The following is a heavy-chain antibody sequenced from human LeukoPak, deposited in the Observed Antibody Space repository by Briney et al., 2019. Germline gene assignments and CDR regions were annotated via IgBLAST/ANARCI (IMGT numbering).Heavy chain of an antibody. CDR2: TRNKANSYTT. D-gene: IGHD5-24*01. J-gene: IGHJ4*02. CDR3: AKEGRSLQTY. CDR1: GFTFSDHY. Sequence: PGGSLRLSCAASGFTFSDHYMDWVRQAPGKGLEWVGRTRNKANSYTTEYAASVKGRFTISRDDSKNSLYLQMNSLRVEDTAVYYCAKEGRSLQTYWGQGTLVTVSS. V-gene: IGHV3-72*01.